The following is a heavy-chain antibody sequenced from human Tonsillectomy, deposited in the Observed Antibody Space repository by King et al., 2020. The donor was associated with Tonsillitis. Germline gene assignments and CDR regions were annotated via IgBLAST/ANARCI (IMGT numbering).Heavy chain of an antibody. CDR2: VYASWDT. Sequence: QLQESGPGLVKASETLSLTCSVSGVSMRTTYWRWIRRPAGKGLEWVGRVYASWDTYSNPSLTSRIILSIDTSKNQFSLRLSSVTAADTAVYYCARDRGDYYDSATYDPLYFDSWGQGILVTVSS. CDR1: GVSMRTTY. V-gene: IGHV4-4*07. CDR3: ARDRGDYYDSATYDPLYFDS. D-gene: IGHD3-22*01. J-gene: IGHJ4*02.